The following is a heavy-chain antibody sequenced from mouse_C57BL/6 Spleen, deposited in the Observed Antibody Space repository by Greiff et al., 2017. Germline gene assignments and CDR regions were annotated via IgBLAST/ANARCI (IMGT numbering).Heavy chain of an antibody. CDR1: GYTLTSYW. CDR2: IEPNSGGT. D-gene: IGHD2-12*01. Sequence: QVQLQQPGAELVKPGASVKLSCKASGYTLTSYWMHWVKQWPGRGLEWIGRIEPNSGGTKYNEKFKSKGTLTVDKPSSTAYRHLSSLTSEDSAVYYCARRSSTTGYFDYWGQGTTLTVSS. V-gene: IGHV1-72*01. CDR3: ARRSSTTGYFDY. J-gene: IGHJ2*01.